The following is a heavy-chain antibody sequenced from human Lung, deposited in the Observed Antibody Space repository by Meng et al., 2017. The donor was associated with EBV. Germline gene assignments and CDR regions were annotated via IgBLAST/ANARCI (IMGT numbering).Heavy chain of an antibody. V-gene: IGHV1-69*01. CDR3: ARGRRNEPLFDY. CDR1: GDSFSTQA. J-gene: IGHJ4*02. Sequence: QVPVGESGAEGKKPGSAVKVACKTSGDSFSTQAFSWVRQAPGQGLEWMGGLIAVFDKTKAAPRFQDRVTFTADESTSTAYMELSSLTFDDTAVYFCARGRRNEPLFDYWGQGTLVTVSS. D-gene: IGHD1-14*01. CDR2: LIAVFDKT.